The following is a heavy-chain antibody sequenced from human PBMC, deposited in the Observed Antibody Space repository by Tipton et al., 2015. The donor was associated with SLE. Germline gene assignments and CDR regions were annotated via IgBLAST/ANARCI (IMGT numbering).Heavy chain of an antibody. D-gene: IGHD3-3*01. CDR1: GGSISSSNW. Sequence: TLSLTCAVSGGSISSSNWWSWVRQPPGKGLEWVGEIYHSGSTNYNSSLKSPVTISVDTSKNKFSLTLGSVTAADTAGYYCARAFTIFGVVTDDAFDIWGQGTMVTVSS. CDR2: IYHSGST. V-gene: IGHV4-4*02. J-gene: IGHJ3*02. CDR3: ARAFTIFGVVTDDAFDI.